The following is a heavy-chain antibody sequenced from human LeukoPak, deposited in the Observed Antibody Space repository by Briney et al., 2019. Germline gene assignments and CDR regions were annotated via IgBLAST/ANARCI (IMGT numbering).Heavy chain of an antibody. D-gene: IGHD3-10*01. CDR3: ARETPNLKDYGSGSYNY. Sequence: TSETLSLTCTVSGGSISSGGYYWSWIRQPPGKGLEWIGYIYHSGSTYYNPSIKSRVTISVDRSKNQFSLKLSSVTAADTAVYYCARETPNLKDYGSGSYNYWGQGTLVTVSS. J-gene: IGHJ4*02. V-gene: IGHV4-30-2*01. CDR2: IYHSGST. CDR1: GGSISSGGYY.